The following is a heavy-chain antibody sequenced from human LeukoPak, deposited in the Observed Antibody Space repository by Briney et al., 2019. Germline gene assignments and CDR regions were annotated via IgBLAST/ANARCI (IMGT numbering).Heavy chain of an antibody. J-gene: IGHJ3*02. CDR1: GFTFSSYA. V-gene: IGHV3-23*01. CDR3: AKSRLWEILLSSDAFDI. D-gene: IGHD1-26*01. CDR2: ITGSGGST. Sequence: GGSLPLSCAASGFTFSSYAMSWVRPAPAKGLEWLSVITGSGGSTNYADSVKGRFTISRDNSTNTMYLQMNSLTAEHTAVYYCAKSRLWEILLSSDAFDIWGQGTMVTVSS.